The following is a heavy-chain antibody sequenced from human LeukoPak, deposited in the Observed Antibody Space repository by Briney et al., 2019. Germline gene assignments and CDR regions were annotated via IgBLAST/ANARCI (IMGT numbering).Heavy chain of an antibody. V-gene: IGHV4-61*02. CDR1: GGSISSGSYY. J-gene: IGHJ4*02. D-gene: IGHD3-3*01. CDR2: IYTSGST. CDR3: ARSQYCDFWSGYYTPFDY. Sequence: PSETLSLTCTVSGGSISSGSYYWSWIRQPAGKGLEWIGRIYTSGSTNYNPSLKSRVTISVDTTKNQFSLKLSSVTAADTAVYYCARSQYCDFWSGYYTPFDYWGQGTLVTVSS.